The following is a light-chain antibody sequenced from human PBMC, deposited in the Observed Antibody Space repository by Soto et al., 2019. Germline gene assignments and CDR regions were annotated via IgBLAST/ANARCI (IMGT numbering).Light chain of an antibody. CDR3: QQFNSYPHA. CDR1: QGISSA. Sequence: AIQLTQSPSSLPASVGDRVTITCRASQGISSALAWYQQKPGKAPKLLIYDASSLESGVPSRFSGSGSGTDFTLTISSLQPEDFATYYCQQFNSYPHAFGQGTRLEIK. CDR2: DAS. V-gene: IGKV1-13*02. J-gene: IGKJ5*01.